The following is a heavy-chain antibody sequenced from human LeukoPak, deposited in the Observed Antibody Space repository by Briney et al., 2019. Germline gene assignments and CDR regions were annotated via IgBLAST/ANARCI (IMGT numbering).Heavy chain of an antibody. D-gene: IGHD3-9*01. V-gene: IGHV3-23*01. CDR1: GFIFRNYA. CDR3: AKWGDYDILTGYYVSDF. J-gene: IGHJ4*02. Sequence: GGSLRLSCAASGFIFRNYAMSWVRQAPGKGLKCVSAITGSGDTTYYADSVKGRFTVSRDNSKNTLYVEMNTLRAEDTAVYYCAKWGDYDILTGYYVSDFWGQGTLVTVSS. CDR2: ITGSGDTT.